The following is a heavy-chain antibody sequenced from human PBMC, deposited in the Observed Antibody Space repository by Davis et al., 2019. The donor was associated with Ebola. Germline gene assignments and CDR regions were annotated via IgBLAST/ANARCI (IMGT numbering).Heavy chain of an antibody. Sequence: GESLKISCEASGFAFSIHAMSWVRQAPGKGLEWVSAISGSGASIYYADSVKGRFSISRDNSKSTLYLQMDSLRAEDTAVYYCAKGGSVYYYYGMDVWGQGTTVIVSS. CDR3: AKGGSVYYYYGMDV. CDR1: GFAFSIHA. CDR2: ISGSGASI. J-gene: IGHJ6*02. V-gene: IGHV3-23*01.